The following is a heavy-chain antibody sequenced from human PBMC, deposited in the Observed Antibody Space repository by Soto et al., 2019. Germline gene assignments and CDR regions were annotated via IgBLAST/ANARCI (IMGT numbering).Heavy chain of an antibody. V-gene: IGHV2-5*02. CDR1: GFSISTNGVG. J-gene: IGHJ4*02. CDR3: AHSRRQDRCSGGTCYLFDY. D-gene: IGHD2-15*01. Sequence: QITLKESGPTLVKPTQTLTLTCTASGFSISTNGVGVGWFRQPPGKALEWLAIFYWDGDKRYSPSLRNRVTIIEDTSRNQVVLIVTNMDPVETGTYYCAHSRRQDRCSGGTCYLFDYWGQGTLVTVSS. CDR2: FYWDGDK.